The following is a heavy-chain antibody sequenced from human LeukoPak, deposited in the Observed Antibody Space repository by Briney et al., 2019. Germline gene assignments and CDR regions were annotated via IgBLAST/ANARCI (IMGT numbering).Heavy chain of an antibody. Sequence: SETLSLTCTVSGASIGSTSYCWGWIRQPAGKGLEWIGHIHTSGSTNYNPSLKSRVTISVDTSKNQFSLKLSSVTAADTAVYYCARHYGSYYFDYWGQGTLVTDSS. J-gene: IGHJ4*02. CDR2: IHTSGST. CDR1: GASIGSTSYC. CDR3: ARHYGSYYFDY. V-gene: IGHV4-61*09. D-gene: IGHD3-10*01.